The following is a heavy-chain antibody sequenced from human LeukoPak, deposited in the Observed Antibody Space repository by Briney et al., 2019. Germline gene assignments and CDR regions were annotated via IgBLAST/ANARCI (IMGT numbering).Heavy chain of an antibody. D-gene: IGHD3-22*01. Sequence: SSETLSLTCTVSGGSINYYYWMWIRQPPGKGLEWIGYIYYSGSTNYNPSLKSRVTISGDTSKNQFSLKLSSVTAADTAVYFCARVDYDGSGYNFDYWGQGTLVTVSS. CDR3: ARVDYDGSGYNFDY. CDR1: GGSINYYY. V-gene: IGHV4-59*01. CDR2: IYYSGST. J-gene: IGHJ4*02.